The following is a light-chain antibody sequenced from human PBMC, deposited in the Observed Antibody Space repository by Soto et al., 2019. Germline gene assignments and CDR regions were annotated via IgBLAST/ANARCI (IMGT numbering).Light chain of an antibody. CDR1: QGISDY. V-gene: IGKV1-9*01. CDR2: GAS. J-gene: IGKJ4*01. CDR3: QQFNAYPLT. Sequence: DIQLTQSPSFLYASVGDRVTISCRASQGISDYLAWYQQKPGKAPKLLIYGASTLQSGVPSRFSGSASGTELTLTISSLQPEDFATYFCQQFNAYPLTFGGGTKLEIK.